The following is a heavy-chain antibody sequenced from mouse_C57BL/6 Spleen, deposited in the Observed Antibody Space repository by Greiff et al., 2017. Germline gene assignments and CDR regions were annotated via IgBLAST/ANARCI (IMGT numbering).Heavy chain of an antibody. Sequence: QVHVKQSGAELVRPGASVKLSCKASGYTFTDYYINWVKQRPGQGLEWIARIYPGSGNTYYNEKFKGKATLTAEKSSSTAYMQLSSLTSEDSAVYFCAREEGPYYYGFDYWGQGTTLTVSS. V-gene: IGHV1-76*01. J-gene: IGHJ2*01. CDR2: IYPGSGNT. D-gene: IGHD1-1*01. CDR3: AREEGPYYYGFDY. CDR1: GYTFTDYY.